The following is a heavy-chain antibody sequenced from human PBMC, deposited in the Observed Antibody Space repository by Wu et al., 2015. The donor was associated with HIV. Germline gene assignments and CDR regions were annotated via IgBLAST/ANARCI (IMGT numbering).Heavy chain of an antibody. CDR1: GDTFNSYV. V-gene: IGHV1-69*14. J-gene: IGHJ3*02. D-gene: IGHD6-13*01. CDR2: IIPVFGSA. CDR3: ATVPEYSSSWYFAFDI. Sequence: QVQLVQSGAEVKKPGSSAKVSCRTSGDTFNSYVISWVRQAPGQGLEWMGGIIPVFGSAMYAHKFQGRVTMTEDTSTDTAYMELSSLRSEDTAVYYCATVPEYSSSWYFAFDIWGQGTMVTVSS.